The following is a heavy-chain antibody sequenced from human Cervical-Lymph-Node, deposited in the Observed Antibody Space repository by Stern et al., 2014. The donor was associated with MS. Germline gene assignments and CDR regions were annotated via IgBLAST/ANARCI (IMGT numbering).Heavy chain of an antibody. D-gene: IGHD3-10*01. Sequence: QVQLGQSGAEVKKPGSSVRVSCKASGDISWLRQAPGQGLEWMGGIIRPVGTAHYTQRFQGRLTITADKSANTAYMERTSLRSDDTAIYYCATGAGDNWFDPWGQGTLVSVSS. CDR1: GD. V-gene: IGHV1-69*06. J-gene: IGHJ5*02. CDR3: ATGAGDNWFDP. CDR2: IIRPVGTA.